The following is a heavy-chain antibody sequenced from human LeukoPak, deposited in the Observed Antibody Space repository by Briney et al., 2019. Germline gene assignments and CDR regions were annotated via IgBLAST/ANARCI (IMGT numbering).Heavy chain of an antibody. CDR2: ISYDGDNG. D-gene: IGHD3-16*01. CDR3: ARVRGGRSWYYYGMDV. V-gene: IGHV3-30-3*01. Sequence: GGSLRLSCAASGFTFSNFAMHWVRQAPGKGLEWVAVISYDGDNGYYADSVKGQFTISRDNSKDRLYLQMNSLRPEDTAMYYCARVRGGRSWYYYGMDVWGRGTTVTVSS. CDR1: GFTFSNFA. J-gene: IGHJ6*02.